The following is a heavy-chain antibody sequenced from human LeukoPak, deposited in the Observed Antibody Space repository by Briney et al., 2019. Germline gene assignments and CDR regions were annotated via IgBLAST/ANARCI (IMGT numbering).Heavy chain of an antibody. Sequence: PSQTLSLTCTVSGGSISSGSYYWSWIRQPAGKGLEWIGEINHSGSTNYNPSLKSRVTISVDTSKNQFSLKLSSVTAADTAVYYCARRKSIYSYGLNWFDPWGQGTLVTVSS. V-gene: IGHV4-61*09. CDR3: ARRKSIYSYGLNWFDP. J-gene: IGHJ5*02. CDR1: GGSISSGSYY. D-gene: IGHD5-18*01. CDR2: INHSGST.